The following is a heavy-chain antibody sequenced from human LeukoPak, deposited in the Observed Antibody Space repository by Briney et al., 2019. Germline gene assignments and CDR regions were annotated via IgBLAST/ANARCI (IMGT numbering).Heavy chain of an antibody. Sequence: SETLSLTCTVSGGSISSGDYYWSWIRQPPGKGLEWIGYIYYSGSTYYNPSLKSRVTISVDTSKNQFSLKLSSVTAADTAVYYCARDTYDSSGSDAFGIWGQGTMVTVSS. J-gene: IGHJ3*02. CDR2: IYYSGST. CDR3: ARDTYDSSGSDAFGI. V-gene: IGHV4-30-4*02. D-gene: IGHD3-22*01. CDR1: GGSISSGDYY.